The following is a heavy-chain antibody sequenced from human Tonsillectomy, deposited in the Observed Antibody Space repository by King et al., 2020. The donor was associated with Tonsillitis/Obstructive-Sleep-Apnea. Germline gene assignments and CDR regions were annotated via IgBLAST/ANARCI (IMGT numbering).Heavy chain of an antibody. J-gene: IGHJ3*02. CDR2: ISGIGGST. CDR3: AKDPPRGGVTGGRAFEI. Sequence: VQLLESGGGLVQPGGSLRLSCAASGFTFSSYAMSWGRQAPGKGLEWVSGISGIGGSTYYADSVKGRFTISRANSKNTLYLKMNSLRAEETAVYYCAKDPPRGGVTGGRAFEIWGQGTMATVSS. V-gene: IGHV3-23*01. D-gene: IGHD3-16*01. CDR1: GFTFSSYA.